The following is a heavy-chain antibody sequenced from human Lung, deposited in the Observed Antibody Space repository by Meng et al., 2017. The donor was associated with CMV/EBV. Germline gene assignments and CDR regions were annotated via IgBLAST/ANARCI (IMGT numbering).Heavy chain of an antibody. D-gene: IGHD2-15*01. CDR1: GGSISSGDYY. V-gene: IGHV4-30-4*01. CDR2: IYYTGST. J-gene: IGHJ4*02. Sequence: QVQPQESGPGLVKPSQTLSLTRTVSGGSISSGDYYWSWIRQPPGKGLEWIGYIYYTGSTYYNPSLKSRVIISVDTSKNQFSLKLNSVTAADTAVYYCARVGGCSGGGCYHRLFDYWGQGTLVTVSS. CDR3: ARVGGCSGGGCYHRLFDY.